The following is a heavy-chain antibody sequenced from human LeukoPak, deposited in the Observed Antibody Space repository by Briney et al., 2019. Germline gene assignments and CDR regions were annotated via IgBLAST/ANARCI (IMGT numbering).Heavy chain of an antibody. V-gene: IGHV5-51*01. CDR3: ASKLWFGELWGAFDI. CDR2: IYPGDSDT. D-gene: IGHD3-10*01. Sequence: GESLKISCKGSGYSFTSYWIGWVRQMPGKGLGWMGIIYPGDSDTRYSPSFQGQVTISADKSISTAYLQWSSLKASDTAMYYCASKLWFGELWGAFDIWGQGTMVTVSS. J-gene: IGHJ3*02. CDR1: GYSFTSYW.